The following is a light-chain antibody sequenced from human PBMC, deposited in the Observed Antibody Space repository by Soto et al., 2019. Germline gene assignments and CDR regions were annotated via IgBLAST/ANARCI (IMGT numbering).Light chain of an antibody. CDR3: ASYRSANTLAV. Sequence: QSALTQPAAVSGSPGQSITISCTGTSRDIGNYNYVSWYQHHPGKAPKLMIYEVTSRPSGVSDRFSGSKSGMTASLTISGLQPEDEADSFCASYRSANTLAVCGTGTKV. V-gene: IGLV2-14*01. CDR1: SRDIGNYNY. J-gene: IGLJ1*01. CDR2: EVT.